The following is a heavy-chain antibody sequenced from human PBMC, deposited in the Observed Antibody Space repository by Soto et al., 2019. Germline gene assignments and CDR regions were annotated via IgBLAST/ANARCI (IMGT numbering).Heavy chain of an antibody. CDR1: GYTFTSYY. CDR3: ARYMELAAAGRFFYYCGMDD. V-gene: IGHV1-46*01. CDR2: INLRGGST. J-gene: IGHJ6*02. D-gene: IGHD6-13*01. Sequence: QVQLVQSGAVVKKPGASVKVPCKASGYTFTSYYMHWVRQAPGQGLEWMGIINLRGGSTSYEQKFQGRVTRTRDTYTITVYMELRRLGYEDTAVYYCARYMELAAAGRFFYYCGMDDLGQGTTVTVSS.